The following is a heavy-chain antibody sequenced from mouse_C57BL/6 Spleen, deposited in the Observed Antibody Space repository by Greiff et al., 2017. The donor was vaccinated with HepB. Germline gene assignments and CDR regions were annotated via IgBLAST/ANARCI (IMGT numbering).Heavy chain of an antibody. CDR3: ARGGTTVVPDFDY. V-gene: IGHV1-26*01. J-gene: IGHJ2*01. Sequence: EVQLQQSGPELVKPGASVKISCKASGYTFTDYYMNWVKQSHGKSLEWIGDINPNNGGTSYNQKFKGKATLTVDTSSSTAYMELRSLTSEDSAVYYGARGGTTVVPDFDYWGQGTTLTVSS. CDR1: GYTFTDYY. D-gene: IGHD1-1*01. CDR2: INPNNGGT.